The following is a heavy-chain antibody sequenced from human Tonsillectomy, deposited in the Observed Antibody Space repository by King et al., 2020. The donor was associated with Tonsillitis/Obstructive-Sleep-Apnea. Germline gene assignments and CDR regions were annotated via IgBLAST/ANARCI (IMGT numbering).Heavy chain of an antibody. J-gene: IGHJ6*04. CDR1: FCWKT. Sequence: FCWKTISWVRQAPGQGLEWMGRIIPILGIANYAQKLQGRVTLTADKSTSTAYMELSSLSSEDPAVYYCARDRRRYYCSGARYYSMDVWGTRTTVTVSS. CDR3: ARDRRRYYCSGARYYSMDV. D-gene: IGHD3-10*01. CDR2: IIPILGIA. V-gene: IGHV1-69*04.